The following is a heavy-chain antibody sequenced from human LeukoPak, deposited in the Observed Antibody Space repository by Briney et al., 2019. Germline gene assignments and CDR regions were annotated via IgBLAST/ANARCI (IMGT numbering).Heavy chain of an antibody. D-gene: IGHD7-27*01. CDR2: ISYDGSNK. CDR1: GFTFSSYG. J-gene: IGHJ4*02. CDR3: AKDGDLDY. Sequence: GGSLRLSCAASGFTFSSYGMHWVRQAPGKGLEWVAIISYDGSNKYYADSVKGRFTISRDNSKNALYLQMNSLRAEDTAVYYCAKDGDLDYWGQGTLVTVSS. V-gene: IGHV3-30*18.